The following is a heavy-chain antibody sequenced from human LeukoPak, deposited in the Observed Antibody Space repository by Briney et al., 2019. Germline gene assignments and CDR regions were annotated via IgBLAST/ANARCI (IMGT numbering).Heavy chain of an antibody. CDR1: GGSFSGYY. Sequence: SETLSLTCAVYGGSFSGYYWSWIRQPPGKGLEWIGEINHSGSTNYNPSLKSRVTISVDTSKNQFSLKLSSVTAADTAVYYCARPGTEFIWFGKTGFDPWGQGTLVTVSS. D-gene: IGHD3-10*01. CDR3: ARPGTEFIWFGKTGFDP. V-gene: IGHV4-34*01. CDR2: INHSGST. J-gene: IGHJ5*02.